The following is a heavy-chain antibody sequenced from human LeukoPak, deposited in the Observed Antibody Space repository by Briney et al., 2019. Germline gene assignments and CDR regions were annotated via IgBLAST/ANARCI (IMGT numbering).Heavy chain of an antibody. Sequence: KPGGSLRLSCAASGFTFDDYLLHWVRQAPGKGLEWVSLISWDGDTTYYAYSVRGRFTIYRDNRKHSLYLQMNSLRTEDTALYYCAKARGLIGGAFDIWGQGTMVTVSS. J-gene: IGHJ3*02. D-gene: IGHD3-22*01. V-gene: IGHV3-43*01. CDR2: ISWDGDTT. CDR3: AKARGLIGGAFDI. CDR1: GFTFDDYL.